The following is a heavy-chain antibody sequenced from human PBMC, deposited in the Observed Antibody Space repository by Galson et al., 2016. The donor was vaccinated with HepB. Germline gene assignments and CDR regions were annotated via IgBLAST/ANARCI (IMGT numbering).Heavy chain of an antibody. CDR1: GFTFSSYS. Sequence: SLRLSCAASGFTFSSYSMSWVRQAPGKGLEWVLCISSSSSYIYYGDSVKGRITISRDNSKNTLYLQMNSLRAEDTAVYFCAKDYSGSYPIYYFDYWGQGTLVTVSS. V-gene: IGHV3-21*01. CDR2: ISSSSSYI. CDR3: AKDYSGSYPIYYFDY. D-gene: IGHD1-26*01. J-gene: IGHJ4*02.